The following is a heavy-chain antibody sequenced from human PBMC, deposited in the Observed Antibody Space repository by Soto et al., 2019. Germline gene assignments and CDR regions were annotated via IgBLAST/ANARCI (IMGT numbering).Heavy chain of an antibody. V-gene: IGHV3-30-3*01. CDR3: ARGNAVGYNGNSIADFDY. CDR2: ISYDGSNK. CDR1: GFTFSTYS. J-gene: IGHJ4*02. D-gene: IGHD6-25*01. Sequence: GGSLRLSCAASGFTFSTYSMHWVRQAPGKGLEWVAAISYDGSNKYYADSVKGRFTISRDSSKNTRFLQMNSLRGEDTAVCYWARGNAVGYNGNSIADFDYWGQGTLVNVSS.